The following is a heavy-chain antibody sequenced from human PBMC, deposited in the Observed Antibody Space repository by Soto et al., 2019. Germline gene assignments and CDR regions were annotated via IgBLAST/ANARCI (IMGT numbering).Heavy chain of an antibody. CDR1: GYTFTSYA. Sequence: ASVKASCKASGYTFTSYAMHWVRQAPGQMLEGMGWINARNGNTKYSQKFQGRVTITRDTSASTAYMELSSLRSEDTAVYYCARVPDSSGFLRSHYFEYWGQGTMVAVSS. V-gene: IGHV1-3*01. CDR3: ARVPDSSGFLRSHYFEY. D-gene: IGHD3-22*01. CDR2: INARNGNT. J-gene: IGHJ4*02.